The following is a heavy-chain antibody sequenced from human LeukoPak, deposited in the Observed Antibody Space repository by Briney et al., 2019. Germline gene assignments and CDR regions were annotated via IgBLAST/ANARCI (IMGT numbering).Heavy chain of an antibody. CDR1: GGSFSGYY. CDR2: INHSGST. D-gene: IGHD6-19*01. Sequence: PSETLSLTCAVYGGSFSGYYWSWIRQPPGKGLEWIGEINHSGSTNCNPSLKSRVTISVDTSKNQFSLKLSSVTAADTAVYYCARGPGSGWYGIDYWGQGTLVTVSS. V-gene: IGHV4-34*01. J-gene: IGHJ4*02. CDR3: ARGPGSGWYGIDY.